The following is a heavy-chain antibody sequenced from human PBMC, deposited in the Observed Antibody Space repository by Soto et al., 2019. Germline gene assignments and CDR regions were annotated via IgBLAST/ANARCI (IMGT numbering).Heavy chain of an antibody. J-gene: IGHJ5*02. CDR2: ISGSGGST. CDR3: AKLNYSNYVSWFDP. V-gene: IGHV3-23*01. CDR1: GFTFSSYA. D-gene: IGHD4-4*01. Sequence: GGSLRLSCAASGFTFSSYAMSWVRQAPGKGLEWVSAISGSGGSTYYADSVEGRLTISRDNSKNTLYLQMNSLRAEDTAEYYCAKLNYSNYVSWFDPWGQGTLVTVSS.